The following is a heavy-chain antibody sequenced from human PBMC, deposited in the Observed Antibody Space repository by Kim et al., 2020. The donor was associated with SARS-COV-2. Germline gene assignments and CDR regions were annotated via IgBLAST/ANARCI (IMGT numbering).Heavy chain of an antibody. CDR2: IYYSGST. D-gene: IGHD2-21*02. J-gene: IGHJ4*02. Sequence: SETLSLTCTVSGGSISSYYWSWIRQPPGKGLEWIGYIYYSGSTNYNPSLKSRVTISVDTSKNQFSLKLSSVTAADTAVYYCARAPPGWLLPGGIDYWGQGTLVTVSS. CDR3: ARAPPGWLLPGGIDY. V-gene: IGHV4-59*01. CDR1: GGSISSYY.